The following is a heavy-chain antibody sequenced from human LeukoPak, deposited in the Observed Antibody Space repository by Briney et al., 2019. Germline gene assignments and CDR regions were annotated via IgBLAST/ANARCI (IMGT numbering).Heavy chain of an antibody. CDR2: ISGSGGNT. V-gene: IGHV3-23*01. D-gene: IGHD2-2*01. CDR3: AKEAQGCSITSCYFDS. CDR1: GFTFSNYA. Sequence: QPGGSLRLSCAASGFTFSNYAMSWVRQAPGKGLEWVSGISGSGGNTYYADSVKGRFTISRDNSKNTVFLQMNSLRAEDTAVYYCAKEAQGCSITSCYFDSWGQGTLVTVSS. J-gene: IGHJ4*02.